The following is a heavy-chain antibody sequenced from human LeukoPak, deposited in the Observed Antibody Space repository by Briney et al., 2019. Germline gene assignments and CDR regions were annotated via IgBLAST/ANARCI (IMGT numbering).Heavy chain of an antibody. CDR3: ARAGCSSTSCYAGFLLAFDI. CDR2: IYYSGST. J-gene: IGHJ3*02. CDR1: GGSISSYY. Sequence: PSETLSLTCTVSGGSISSYYWSWIRQPPGKGLEWIGYIYYSGSTNYNPSLKSRVTISVDTSKNQFSLKLSSVTAAETAVYYCARAGCSSTSCYAGFLLAFDIWGQGTMVTVSS. V-gene: IGHV4-59*01. D-gene: IGHD2-2*01.